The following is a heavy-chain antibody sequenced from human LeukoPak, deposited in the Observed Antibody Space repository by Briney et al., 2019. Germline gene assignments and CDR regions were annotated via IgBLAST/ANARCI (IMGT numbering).Heavy chain of an antibody. Sequence: GASVKASCKASGYTFTGYYMHWVRQAPGQGLEWMGWINPNSGGTNYAQKFQGRVTMTRDTSISTAYMELSRLRSDDTAVYYCARPSRGYSYGLDYWGQGTLVTVSS. V-gene: IGHV1-2*02. CDR1: GYTFTGYY. J-gene: IGHJ4*02. D-gene: IGHD5-18*01. CDR3: ARPSRGYSYGLDY. CDR2: INPNSGGT.